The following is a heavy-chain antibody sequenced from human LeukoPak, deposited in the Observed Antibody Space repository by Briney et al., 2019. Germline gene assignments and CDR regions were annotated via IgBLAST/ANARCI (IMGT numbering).Heavy chain of an antibody. D-gene: IGHD5/OR15-5a*01. V-gene: IGHV3-21*01. CDR2: ISSGSSYM. J-gene: IGHJ3*02. CDR3: AGVYAYAFVM. CDR1: GFTFTSYS. Sequence: GGSLRLSCAASGFTFTSYSMNWVRQAPGKGLEWVSSISSGSSYMNYADSVKGRFTISRDNAKDSLYLQMNSLRGEDTAVYYLAGVYAYAFVMWGERTMVTVSS.